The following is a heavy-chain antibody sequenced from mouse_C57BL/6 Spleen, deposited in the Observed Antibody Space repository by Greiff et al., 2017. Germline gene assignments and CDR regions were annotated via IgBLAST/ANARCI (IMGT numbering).Heavy chain of an antibody. CDR2: IYPRSGNT. CDR1: GYTFTSYG. CDR3: ARKGPYYYAMDY. V-gene: IGHV1-81*01. J-gene: IGHJ4*01. Sequence: QVQLQQSGAELARPGASVKLSCKASGYTFTSYGISWVKQRTGQGLEWIGEIYPRSGNTYYNEKFKGKATLTADKSSSTAYMELRSLTSEDSAVYFCARKGPYYYAMDYWGQGTSVTVSS.